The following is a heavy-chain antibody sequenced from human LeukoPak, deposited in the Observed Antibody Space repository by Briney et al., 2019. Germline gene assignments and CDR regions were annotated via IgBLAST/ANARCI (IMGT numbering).Heavy chain of an antibody. Sequence: GGSLRLSCAASGFTVSSNYMSWVRQAPGKGLEWVSDIYSGGSTYYADSVKGRFTISRDNSKNTLYLQMNSLRAEDTAVYYCARDADYGGKGYYYYYYMDVWGKGTTVTVSS. CDR2: IYSGGST. CDR1: GFTVSSNY. V-gene: IGHV3-66*02. J-gene: IGHJ6*03. D-gene: IGHD4-23*01. CDR3: ARDADYGGKGYYYYYYMDV.